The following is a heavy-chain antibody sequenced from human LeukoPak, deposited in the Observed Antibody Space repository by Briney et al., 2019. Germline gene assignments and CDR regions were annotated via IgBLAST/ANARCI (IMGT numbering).Heavy chain of an antibody. Sequence: PGGSLRLSCAASGFTFSSYGMNWVRQAPGKGLEWVSFTDTSGSYIYYGDSMKGRFTISRDNSKNPLYLQMNYLRAEDTALYYCAKTIAAPTTPFDYWGQGTLVTVSS. V-gene: IGHV3-21*04. CDR2: TDTSGSYI. CDR1: GFTFSSYG. CDR3: AKTIAAPTTPFDY. D-gene: IGHD6-13*01. J-gene: IGHJ4*02.